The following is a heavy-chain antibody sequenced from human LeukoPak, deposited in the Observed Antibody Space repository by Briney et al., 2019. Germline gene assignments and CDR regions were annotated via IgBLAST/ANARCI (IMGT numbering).Heavy chain of an antibody. CDR3: ARTLRGLDY. CDR2: IYYSGST. CDR1: GGSISSYY. Sequence: SETLSLTCTVSGGSISSYYWSWIRQPPGKGLEWIGYIYYSGSTNYNPSLKSRVTISVDTSKNQLSLKLSSVTAADTAVYYCARTLRGLDYWGQGTLVTVSS. V-gene: IGHV4-59*01. J-gene: IGHJ4*02.